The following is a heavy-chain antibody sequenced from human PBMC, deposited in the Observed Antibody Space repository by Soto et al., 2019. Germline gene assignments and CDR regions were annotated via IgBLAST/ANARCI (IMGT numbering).Heavy chain of an antibody. V-gene: IGHV4-59*01. J-gene: IGHJ4*02. CDR1: GGYISNYH. D-gene: IGHD3-3*01. CDR2: ISYTGST. CDR3: ARVAADAYWSGYDDY. Sequence: SETQSLTCSVSGGYISNYHLSWIRQHPGKGLEWIGYISYTGSTNYSPSLKSRVTMLLATSKKQFSLKLSSVTAADTAVYYCARVAADAYWSGYDDYWGQGTLVTVSS.